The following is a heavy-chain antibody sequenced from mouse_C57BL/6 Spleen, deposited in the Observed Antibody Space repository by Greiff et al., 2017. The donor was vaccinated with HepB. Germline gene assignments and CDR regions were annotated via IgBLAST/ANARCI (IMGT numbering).Heavy chain of an antibody. J-gene: IGHJ1*03. CDR3: ARGSYYGSSWYFDV. CDR2: IYPGDGDT. Sequence: VKLQQSGPELVKPGASVKISCKASGYAFSSSWMNWVKQRPGKGLEWIGRIYPGDGDTNYNGKFKGKATLTADKSSSTAYMQLSSLTSEDSAVYFCARGSYYGSSWYFDVWGTGTTVTVSS. V-gene: IGHV1-82*01. D-gene: IGHD1-1*01. CDR1: GYAFSSSW.